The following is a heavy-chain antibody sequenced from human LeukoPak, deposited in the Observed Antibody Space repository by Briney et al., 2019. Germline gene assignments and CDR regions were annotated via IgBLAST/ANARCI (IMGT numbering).Heavy chain of an antibody. CDR3: ARVCSGGSCFYTFDY. CDR2: ISYDSEGN. Sequence: GGSLRLSCVTSGFTFSNYGMHWVRQLPGKGLEWVAVISYDSEGNYHVDSVKGRFTISRDNAKNSLYLQMNSLRAEDTAVYYCARVCSGGSCFYTFDYWGQGTLVTVSS. D-gene: IGHD2-15*01. J-gene: IGHJ4*02. V-gene: IGHV3-33*05. CDR1: GFTFSNYG.